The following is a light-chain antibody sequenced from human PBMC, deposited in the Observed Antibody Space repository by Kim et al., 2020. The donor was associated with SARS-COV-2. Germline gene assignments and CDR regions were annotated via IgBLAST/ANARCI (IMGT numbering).Light chain of an antibody. CDR1: SSNIGRAT. V-gene: IGLV1-44*01. Sequence: QSVLTQPPSASGTPGQRVIISCSGSSSNIGRATVNWYQHLPGTAPTLLIYNNNQRPSGVPDRFSGSKSGTSACLTISGLQSDDEADYYCAAWDGSLNGWVFGGGTQLTVL. CDR3: AAWDGSLNGWV. CDR2: NNN. J-gene: IGLJ3*02.